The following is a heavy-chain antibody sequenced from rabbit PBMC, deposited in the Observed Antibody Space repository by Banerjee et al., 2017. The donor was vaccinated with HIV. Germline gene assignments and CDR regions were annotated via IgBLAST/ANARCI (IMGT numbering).Heavy chain of an antibody. V-gene: IGHV1S45*01. CDR3: EREAGDAGSNL. CDR1: GFSFTSSYY. CDR2: IYAGSSGST. J-gene: IGHJ4*01. Sequence: QEQLEESGGDLVKPGASLTLTCTASGFSFTSSYYMCWVRQAPGKGLEWIACIYAGSSGSTYYESGAKGRCKISKTESTKVKRQRTRRKAEDKAKEGGEREAGDAGSNLWGPGTLGTVS. D-gene: IGHD4-2*01.